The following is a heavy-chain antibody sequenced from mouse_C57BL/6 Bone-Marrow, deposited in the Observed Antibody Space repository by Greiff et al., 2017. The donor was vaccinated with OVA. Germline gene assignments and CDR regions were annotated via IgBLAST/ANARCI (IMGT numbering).Heavy chain of an antibody. Sequence: VQLQHSGPELVKPGASVKISCKASGYSFTGYYMHWVKQSHGNILDWIGYIYPYNGVSSYNQNFKGKATLTVDKSSSTAYMELRSLTSEDSAGYYYARPLHYYGSSYYAMDYWGQGTTVTVSS. CDR2: IYPYNGVS. V-gene: IGHV1-31*01. J-gene: IGHJ4*01. CDR1: GYSFTGYY. CDR3: ARPLHYYGSSYYAMDY. D-gene: IGHD1-1*01.